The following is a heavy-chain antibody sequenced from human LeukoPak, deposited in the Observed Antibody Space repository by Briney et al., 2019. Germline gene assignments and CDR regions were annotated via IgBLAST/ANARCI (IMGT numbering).Heavy chain of an antibody. J-gene: IGHJ4*02. CDR3: AREHHYYDSSGYYYDSFDY. V-gene: IGHV3-7*01. CDR2: IKQGGSEK. CDR1: GFTFSSYW. Sequence: PGGSLRLSCAASGFTFSSYWMSWVRQAPGKGLEWVANIKQGGSEKYYVDPVKGRFTISRDNAKNSLYLQMNSLRAEDTAVYYCAREHHYYDSSGYYYDSFDYWGQGTLVTVSS. D-gene: IGHD3-22*01.